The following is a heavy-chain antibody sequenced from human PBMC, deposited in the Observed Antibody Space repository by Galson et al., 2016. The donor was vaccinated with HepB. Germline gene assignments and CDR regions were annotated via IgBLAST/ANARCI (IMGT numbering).Heavy chain of an antibody. V-gene: IGHV3-7*01. CDR3: ARDRLASGNHLDY. CDR2: INKDGSEK. Sequence: SLRLPCAASGFTLSTYYMTWVRQPPGKGLEWVAGINKDGSEKYYLDSVKGRFTISRDNAKNSLYVQMDSLRAEDTAVYYCARDRLASGNHLDYWGQGTLVTVSS. J-gene: IGHJ4*02. D-gene: IGHD4-23*01. CDR1: GFTLSTYY.